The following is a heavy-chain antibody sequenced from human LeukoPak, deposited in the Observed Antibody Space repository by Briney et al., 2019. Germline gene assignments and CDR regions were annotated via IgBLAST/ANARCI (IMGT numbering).Heavy chain of an antibody. Sequence: SETLSLTCTVSGGSISNYCWSWIRQPPGKELEWIGYIFYSGSTNYNPSLKSRVTISVDTSKNQFSLKLSSVTAADTAVYYCARSVVMKQIVVDYELPDYWGQGTLVTVSS. CDR2: IFYSGST. J-gene: IGHJ4*02. D-gene: IGHD3-22*01. V-gene: IGHV4-59*08. CDR3: ARSVVMKQIVVDYELPDY. CDR1: GGSISNYC.